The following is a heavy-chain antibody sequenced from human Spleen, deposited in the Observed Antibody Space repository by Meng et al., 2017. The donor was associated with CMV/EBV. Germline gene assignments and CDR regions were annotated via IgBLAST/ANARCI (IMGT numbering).Heavy chain of an antibody. J-gene: IGHJ4*02. CDR3: ARLRYYDFWSGYLGGDY. V-gene: IGHV1-2*02. D-gene: IGHD3-3*01. CDR1: GYTFTGYY. Sequence: QVQLVQSGAEVKKPGASVKVSCKASGYTFTGYYMHWVRQAPGQGLEWMGWINPNSGGTNYAQKFQGRVTMTRDTSISTAYMELSRLRSDDTAVYYCARLRYYDFWSGYLGGDYWGQGTLVTASS. CDR2: INPNSGGT.